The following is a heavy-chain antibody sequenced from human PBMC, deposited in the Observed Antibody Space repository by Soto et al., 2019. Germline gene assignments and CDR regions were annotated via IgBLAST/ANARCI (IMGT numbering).Heavy chain of an antibody. CDR2: ISYGGGTT. J-gene: IGHJ6*02. CDR1: GLTFRSDW. CDR3: ARAIRITMVRGVKGYYYGMDV. Sequence: GGSLRLSCAASGLTFRSDWMSWVRQAPGKGLEWVSAISYGGGTTYYADSVKGRFTISRDNSKNTLYLQMNSLRAEDTAVYYCARAIRITMVRGVKGYYYGMDVWGQGTTVTVSS. V-gene: IGHV3-23*01. D-gene: IGHD3-10*01.